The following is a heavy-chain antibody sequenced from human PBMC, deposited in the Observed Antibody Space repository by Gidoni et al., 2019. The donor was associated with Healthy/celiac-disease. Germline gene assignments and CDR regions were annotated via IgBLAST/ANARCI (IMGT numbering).Heavy chain of an antibody. D-gene: IGHD3-10*01. Sequence: QVQLQESGPGLVKPSETLSLTCAVSGYSISSGYYLGWIRQPPGKGLEWIGSIYHSGSTYYNPSLKSRVTISVDTSKNQFSLKLSSVTAADTAVYYCARGCGSGSFSRRGYYYYGMDVWGQGTTVTVSS. V-gene: IGHV4-38-2*01. CDR3: ARGCGSGSFSRRGYYYYGMDV. J-gene: IGHJ6*02. CDR2: IYHSGST. CDR1: GYSISSGYY.